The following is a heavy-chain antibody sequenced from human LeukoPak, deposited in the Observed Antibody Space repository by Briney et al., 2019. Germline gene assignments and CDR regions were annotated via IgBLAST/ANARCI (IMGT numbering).Heavy chain of an antibody. J-gene: IGHJ4*02. V-gene: IGHV7-4-1*02. Sequence: GASVKVSCKASGYTFTSYAMNWVRQAPGQGLEWMGWINTNTGNPTYAQGFTGRFVFSLDTSVSTAYLQISSLKAEDTAVYYYARDLFELAVKSPYYFDYWGQGTLVTVSS. CDR1: GYTFTSYA. CDR2: INTNTGNP. D-gene: IGHD6-19*01. CDR3: ARDLFELAVKSPYYFDY.